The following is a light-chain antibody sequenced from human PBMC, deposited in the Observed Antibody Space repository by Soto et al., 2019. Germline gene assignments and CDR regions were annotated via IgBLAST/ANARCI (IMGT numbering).Light chain of an antibody. CDR1: QSISSY. Sequence: DIQMSQSPSYVFASVGDRVTITCRASQSISSYLNWYQQNPGRATKVLIYAASSLQSGVPSRFSGSGSGTDFPITISSLRPVDFATYYCQQSYSSPYTFCQGTQMDI. V-gene: IGKV1-39*01. CDR3: QQSYSSPYT. J-gene: IGKJ2*01. CDR2: AAS.